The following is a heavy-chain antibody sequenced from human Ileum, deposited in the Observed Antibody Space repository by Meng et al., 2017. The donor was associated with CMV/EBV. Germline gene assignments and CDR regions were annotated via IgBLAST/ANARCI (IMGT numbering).Heavy chain of an antibody. V-gene: IGHV3-30-3*01. CDR3: ASSPSGGAGGGAFDI. J-gene: IGHJ3*02. D-gene: IGHD3-10*01. CDR1: GFTFSSYA. CDR2: ISYDGSNK. Sequence: SGFTFSSYAMHWVRQAPGKGLEWVAVISYDGSNKYYADSVKGRFTISRDNSKNTLYLQMNSLRAEDTAVYYCASSPSGGAGGGAFDIWGQGTMVTVSS.